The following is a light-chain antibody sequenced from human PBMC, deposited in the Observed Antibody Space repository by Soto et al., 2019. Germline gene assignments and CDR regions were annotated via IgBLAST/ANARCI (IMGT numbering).Light chain of an antibody. V-gene: IGKV3-20*01. CDR2: GAS. CDR1: QSVSSSY. Sequence: EIVLTQSPGTLSLSPGERATLSCRASQSVSSSYLAWYQQKPGQAPRLLIYGASRRATGIPDRFSGSGSGTDFTLTISRLEPEDCAVYYCQQYGSSPRTFGQGTKLEIK. CDR3: QQYGSSPRT. J-gene: IGKJ2*01.